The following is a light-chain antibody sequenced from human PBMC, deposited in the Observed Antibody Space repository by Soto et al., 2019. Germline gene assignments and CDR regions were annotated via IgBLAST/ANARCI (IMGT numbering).Light chain of an antibody. CDR2: SDN. J-gene: IGLJ2*01. Sequence: QSVLTQPPSASGTPGQRVTISCSGSSSNIGTNTVTWYQLLPGAAPKLLIYSDNQRPSGVPDRFSGSKSGTSASLSISGLQSEDDADYYCAAWDLSLVVFGGGTKLTVL. V-gene: IGLV1-44*01. CDR3: AAWDLSLVV. CDR1: SSNIGTNT.